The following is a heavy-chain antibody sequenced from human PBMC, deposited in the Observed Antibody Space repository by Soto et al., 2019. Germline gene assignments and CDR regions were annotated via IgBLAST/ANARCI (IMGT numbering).Heavy chain of an antibody. D-gene: IGHD6-19*01. V-gene: IGHV3-9*01. Sequence: EVQLVESGGDLVKPGRSLRLSCAASGFTFDDYAMHWVRQAPGKGLEWVSSISWNSDSIGYADSVRGRFTISRDNAKNSLYLQMNSLRGEDTALYYCTKDMDDTSGWYGMDSWGQGTLVTVSS. CDR3: TKDMDDTSGWYGMDS. CDR2: ISWNSDSI. J-gene: IGHJ4*02. CDR1: GFTFDDYA.